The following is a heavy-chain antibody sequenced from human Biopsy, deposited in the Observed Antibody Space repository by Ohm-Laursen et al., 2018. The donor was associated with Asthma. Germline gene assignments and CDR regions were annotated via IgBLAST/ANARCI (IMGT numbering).Heavy chain of an antibody. Sequence: SLRLSCTASGFTFSSYAFNWVRQAPGKGLEWVSYITGSGSTIYYADSVKGRFTLSRDNAKNSLYLQMNSLRGEDTAVYYCALKYRNSVFPEYGMDVWGQGTTVTVSS. V-gene: IGHV3-48*01. D-gene: IGHD4-11*01. J-gene: IGHJ6*02. CDR1: GFTFSSYA. CDR2: ITGSGSTI. CDR3: ALKYRNSVFPEYGMDV.